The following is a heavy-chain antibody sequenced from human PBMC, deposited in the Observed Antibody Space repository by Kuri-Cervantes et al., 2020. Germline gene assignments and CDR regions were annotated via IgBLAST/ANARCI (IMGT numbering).Heavy chain of an antibody. CDR3: ARVYSRSRDY. J-gene: IGHJ4*02. CDR1: GFTFRDYA. V-gene: IGHV3-23*01. Sequence: GESLKISCAASGFTFRDYAMGWVRQAPGKGLEWVSTINGIGTRTHYSDSVEGRFTISRDNAKNSLDLQMNSLRAEDTAVYYCARVYSRSRDYWGQGTLVTVSS. D-gene: IGHD2-15*01. CDR2: INGIGTRT.